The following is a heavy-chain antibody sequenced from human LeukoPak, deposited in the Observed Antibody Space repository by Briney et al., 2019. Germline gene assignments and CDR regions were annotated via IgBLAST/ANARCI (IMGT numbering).Heavy chain of an antibody. V-gene: IGHV3-30-3*01. CDR1: GFTFSSYA. CDR3: VRDNAAGSFDP. J-gene: IGHJ5*02. Sequence: GRSLRLSCAASGFTFSSYAMHWVRQAPGKGLEWVAVISYDGSNKYCADSVKGRFTISRDNSKNTVYLQMNSLRVEDTALYYCVRDNAAGSFDPWGQGTLVTVSS. CDR2: ISYDGSNK. D-gene: IGHD6-25*01.